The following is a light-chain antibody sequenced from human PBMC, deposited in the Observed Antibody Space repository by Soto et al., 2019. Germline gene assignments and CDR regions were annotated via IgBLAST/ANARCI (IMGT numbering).Light chain of an antibody. CDR3: QQSYSRPRT. Sequence: DIQMTQSPSSLSASVGDRVTLTCRARQSISTYLNWYQQKPGKAPNLLIYTASSLESGVPSRFSGGGSGTDFTLTISSLQPEDFATYFCQQSYSRPRTFGQGTKVDIK. J-gene: IGKJ1*01. V-gene: IGKV1-39*01. CDR2: TAS. CDR1: QSISTY.